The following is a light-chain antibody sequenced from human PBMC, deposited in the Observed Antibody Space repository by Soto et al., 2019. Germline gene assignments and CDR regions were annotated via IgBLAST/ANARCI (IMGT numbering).Light chain of an antibody. Sequence: DIQMTQSPSTLSASVGDRVTITCRASQSISSWLAWYQQKPGKAHKLLIYKASSLESGVQSRFSGSGSGTEFTLTIRSLQPDDFATYYCQHYNSYPITFGQGTRLEIK. CDR3: QHYNSYPIT. V-gene: IGKV1-5*03. J-gene: IGKJ5*01. CDR1: QSISSW. CDR2: KAS.